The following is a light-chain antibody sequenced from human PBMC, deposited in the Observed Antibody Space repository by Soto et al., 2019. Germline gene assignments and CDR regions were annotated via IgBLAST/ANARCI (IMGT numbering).Light chain of an antibody. CDR1: RSIGTY. CDR2: DAS. V-gene: IGKV3-11*01. J-gene: IGKJ4*01. Sequence: EIVLTQSPATLSLYPGERATLSCRASRSIGTYLAWYQQKPGQAPRLLIYDASNRATGIPARFSGGGSGTDFTLTISSLEPEDFAVYYCQQRNPLTFGGGTKVDIK. CDR3: QQRNPLT.